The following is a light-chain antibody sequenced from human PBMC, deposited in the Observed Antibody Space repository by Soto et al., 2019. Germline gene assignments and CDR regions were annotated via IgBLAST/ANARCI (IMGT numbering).Light chain of an antibody. CDR3: QQYNNWPGT. CDR1: QSVSSN. J-gene: IGKJ1*01. V-gene: IGKV3-15*01. CDR2: GAS. Sequence: EIVMTQSPATLSVSPGERATLSCRASQSVSSNLAWYQQKPGQAPRLLIYGASTRATGIPARFRGSGSVTEFTLTISSLQSEDFAVYYCQQYNNWPGTFGQGTKVDIK.